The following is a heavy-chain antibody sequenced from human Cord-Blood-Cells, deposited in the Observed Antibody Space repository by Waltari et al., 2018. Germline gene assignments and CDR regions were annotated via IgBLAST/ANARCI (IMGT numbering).Heavy chain of an antibody. V-gene: IGHV3-30-3*01. Sequence: HAQLLESGGGVVEPGRSLRLCCAASGFRFSSYAMPRVRQAPGKGLEWVAVISYDGSNKYYADSVKGRFTISRDNSKNTLYLQMNSLRAEDTAVYYCARSGGLRYYFDYWGQGTLVTVSS. D-gene: IGHD4-17*01. CDR3: ARSGGLRYYFDY. J-gene: IGHJ4*02. CDR1: GFRFSSYA. CDR2: ISYDGSNK.